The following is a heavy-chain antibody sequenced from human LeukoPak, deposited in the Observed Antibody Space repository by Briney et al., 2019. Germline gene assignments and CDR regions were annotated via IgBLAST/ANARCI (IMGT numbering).Heavy chain of an antibody. V-gene: IGHV4-38-2*02. CDR1: GYSISSGYY. CDR2: IYHSGST. Sequence: SETLSLTCTVSGYSISSGYYWGWIRQPPGKGLEWIGSIYHSGSTYYNPSLKSRVTISVDTSKNQFSLKLSSVTAADTAVYYCARDYQSAFDYWGQGTLVTVSS. D-gene: IGHD2-2*01. J-gene: IGHJ4*02. CDR3: ARDYQSAFDY.